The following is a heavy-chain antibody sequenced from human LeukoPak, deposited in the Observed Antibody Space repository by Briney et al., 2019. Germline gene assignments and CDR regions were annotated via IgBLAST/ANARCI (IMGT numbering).Heavy chain of an antibody. Sequence: ASVKVSCKASGYTFTGYYMHWVRQAPGQGLEWMGWINPNSGGTNYAQKFQGRVTMTRDTSISTAYIELSRLRSDDTAVYYCARTVRGVSRGYYYYGMDVWGQGTTVTVSS. D-gene: IGHD3-10*01. V-gene: IGHV1-2*02. CDR3: ARTVRGVSRGYYYYGMDV. CDR2: INPNSGGT. J-gene: IGHJ6*02. CDR1: GYTFTGYY.